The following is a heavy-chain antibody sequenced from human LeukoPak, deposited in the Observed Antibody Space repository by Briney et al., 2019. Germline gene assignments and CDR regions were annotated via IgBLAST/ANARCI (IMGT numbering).Heavy chain of an antibody. V-gene: IGHV4-59*01. J-gene: IGHJ4*02. Sequence: PSETLSLTCTVSGGSISSYYWSWIRQPPGKGLEWIGYIYYSGSTNYNPSLKGRVTISVDTSKNQFSLKLSSVTAADTAVYYCARFGGYSYGSAADYWGQGTLVTVSS. D-gene: IGHD5-18*01. CDR2: IYYSGST. CDR1: GGSISSYY. CDR3: ARFGGYSYGSAADY.